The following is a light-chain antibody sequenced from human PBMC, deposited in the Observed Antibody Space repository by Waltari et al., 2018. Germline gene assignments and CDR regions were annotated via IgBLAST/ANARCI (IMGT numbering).Light chain of an antibody. Sequence: QSALTQPASVSGSPGQSITISCTGTTRDVGRFNYVSCYQCHPVKAPELIISGVTNRPSGVSERFSGSKSGNTAALSSSGLQPEDEADYYCSSYTSIKTPYVVFGGGTKVTVL. CDR3: SSYTSIKTPYVV. CDR2: GVT. V-gene: IGLV2-14*03. J-gene: IGLJ2*01. CDR1: TRDVGRFNY.